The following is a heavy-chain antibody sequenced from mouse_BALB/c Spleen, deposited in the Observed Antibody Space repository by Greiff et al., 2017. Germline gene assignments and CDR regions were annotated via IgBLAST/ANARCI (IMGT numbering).Heavy chain of an antibody. CDR1: GFTFRSYT. Sequence: EVMLVESGGGLVQPGGSLKLSCAASGFTFRSYTMSWVRQTPEKRLEWVAYISNGGGSTYYPDTVKGRFTISRDNAKNTLYLQMSSLKSEDTAMYYCARPSTMITRGFAYWGQGTLVTVSA. CDR2: ISNGGGST. J-gene: IGHJ3*01. D-gene: IGHD2-4*01. CDR3: ARPSTMITRGFAY. V-gene: IGHV5-12-2*01.